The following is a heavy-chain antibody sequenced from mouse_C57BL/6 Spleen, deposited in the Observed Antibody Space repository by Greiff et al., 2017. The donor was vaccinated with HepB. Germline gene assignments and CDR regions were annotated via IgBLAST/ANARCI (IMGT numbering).Heavy chain of an antibody. CDR3: ARGGLWFAY. V-gene: IGHV5-4*03. CDR2: ISDGGSYT. J-gene: IGHJ3*01. CDR1: GFTFSSYA. D-gene: IGHD3-3*01. Sequence: EVKLMESGGGLVKPGGSLKLSCAASGFTFSSYAMSWVRQTPEKRLEWVATISDGGSYTYYPDNVKGRFTISRDNAKNNRYLQMSHLKSEDTAMYYCARGGLWFAYWGQGTLVTVSA.